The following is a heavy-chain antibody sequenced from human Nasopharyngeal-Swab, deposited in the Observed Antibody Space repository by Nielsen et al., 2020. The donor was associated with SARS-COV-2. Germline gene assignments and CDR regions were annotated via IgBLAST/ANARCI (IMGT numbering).Heavy chain of an antibody. V-gene: IGHV4-39*07. CDR3: ARDTLYGGNDY. CDR2: IYYSGST. J-gene: IGHJ4*02. D-gene: IGHD4-23*01. Sequence: SETLSLTCTGSGGSISSSSYYWGWIRQPPGKGLEWIGSIYYSGSTYYNPSLKSRVTISVDTSKNQFSLKLSSVTAADTAVYYCARDTLYGGNDYWGQGTLVTVSS. CDR1: GGSISSSSYY.